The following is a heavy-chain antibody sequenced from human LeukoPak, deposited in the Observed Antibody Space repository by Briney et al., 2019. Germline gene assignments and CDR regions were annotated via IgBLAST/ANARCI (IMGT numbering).Heavy chain of an antibody. CDR1: GGSISSYY. CDR2: IYYSGST. V-gene: IGHV4-59*08. Sequence: SETLSLTCTVSGGSISSYYWSWIRQPPGKGLEWIGYIYYSGSTNYNPSLKSRVTISVDTSKNQFSLKLSSVTAADTAVYYCARHSGWYENGMDVWGQETTVTVSS. D-gene: IGHD6-19*01. J-gene: IGHJ6*02. CDR3: ARHSGWYENGMDV.